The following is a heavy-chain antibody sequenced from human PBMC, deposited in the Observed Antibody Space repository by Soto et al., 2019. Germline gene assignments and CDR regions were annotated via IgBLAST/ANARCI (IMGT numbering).Heavy chain of an antibody. J-gene: IGHJ6*02. CDR2: ISSSSSTI. V-gene: IGHV3-48*02. CDR1: GFTFSSYS. D-gene: IGHD3-3*01. CDR3: ARSQYYDFWSGYFFSVDYYYYYGMDV. Sequence: EVQLVESGGGLVQPGGSLRLSCAASGFTFSSYSMNWVRQAPGKGLEWVSYISSSSSTIYYADSVKGRFTISRDNAKNSLYLQMNSLRDEDTAVYYCARSQYYDFWSGYFFSVDYYYYYGMDVRGQGTTVTVSS.